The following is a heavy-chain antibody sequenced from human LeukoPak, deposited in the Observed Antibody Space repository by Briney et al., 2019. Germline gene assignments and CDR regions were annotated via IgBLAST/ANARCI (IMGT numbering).Heavy chain of an antibody. D-gene: IGHD6-19*01. V-gene: IGHV3-15*01. CDR2: IKSKTEGGTI. J-gene: IGHJ4*02. Sequence: GGSLRLSCAASGFIFSNAYMKWVRQAPGKGLEWVGRIKSKTEGGTIDYAGPVKGRFTISRDDSKNMVYLQMNSLRTEDTAVYYCTTDAGYTSGWYNYWGQGILVTVSS. CDR3: TTDAGYTSGWYNY. CDR1: GFIFSNAY.